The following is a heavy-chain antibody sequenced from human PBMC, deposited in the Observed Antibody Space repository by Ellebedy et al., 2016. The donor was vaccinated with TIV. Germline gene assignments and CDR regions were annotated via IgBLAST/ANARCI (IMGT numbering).Heavy chain of an antibody. Sequence: MPSETLSLTCTVSGGSMTNYYWLWIRQPPGKGLEFIGQFFFYRVTNYNPSLNSRVTMSVDTSKNQFSLQVNSVTAADTAVYDCARAVPDRPPDYWGQGTLVTVSS. D-gene: IGHD6-6*01. J-gene: IGHJ4*02. CDR1: GGSMTNYY. V-gene: IGHV4-59*01. CDR3: ARAVPDRPPDY. CDR2: FFFYRVT.